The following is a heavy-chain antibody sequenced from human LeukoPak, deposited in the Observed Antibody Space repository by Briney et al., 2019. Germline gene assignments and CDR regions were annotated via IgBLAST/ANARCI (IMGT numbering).Heavy chain of an antibody. J-gene: IGHJ4*02. CDR1: GDSVSSGSSA. Sequence: SQTLSLTCAISGDSVSSGSSAWDWIRQSPSRGLEWLGRTFYRSRRNYEYAISGKSRMSINPDTSTNQFPLQLNSVTPEDTAVYFCARGFLKTGFDYWGQGALVTVSS. CDR3: ARGFLKTGFDY. V-gene: IGHV6-1*01. D-gene: IGHD1-1*01. CDR2: TFYRSRRNY.